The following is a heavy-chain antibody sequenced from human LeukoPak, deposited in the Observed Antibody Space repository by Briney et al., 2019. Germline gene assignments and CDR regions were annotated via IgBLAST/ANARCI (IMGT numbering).Heavy chain of an antibody. J-gene: IGHJ4*02. CDR3: ARNSNGMSN. CDR1: GFTFTNYG. CDR2: INSDGRST. Sequence: GGSLRLSCVASGFTFTNYGMMRVRQAPGKGLVWVSYINSDGRSTTYADSVKGRFTISRDNAKNTLYLQMSSLRAEDTGMYYCARNSNGMSNWGQGTLVIVSS. D-gene: IGHD2-8*01. V-gene: IGHV3-74*01.